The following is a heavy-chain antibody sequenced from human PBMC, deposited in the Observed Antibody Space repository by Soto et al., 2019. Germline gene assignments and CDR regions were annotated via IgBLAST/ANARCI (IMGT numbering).Heavy chain of an antibody. CDR1: GGTFSSYA. J-gene: IGHJ6*02. CDR2: IIPIFGTA. CDR3: ARVDGIAAQLYYYYGMDV. D-gene: IGHD6-6*01. Sequence: SVKVSCKASGGTFSSYAISWVRQAPGQGLEWMGGIIPIFGTANYAQKFQGRVTITADESTSTAYMELSSPRSEDTAVYYCARVDGIAAQLYYYYGMDVWGQGTTVTVSS. V-gene: IGHV1-69*13.